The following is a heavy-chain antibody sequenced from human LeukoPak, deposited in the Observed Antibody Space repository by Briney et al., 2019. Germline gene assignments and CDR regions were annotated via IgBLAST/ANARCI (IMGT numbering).Heavy chain of an antibody. Sequence: SETLSLTCTVSGYSISSGYYWGWIRQPPGKGLEWIGSIYHSGSTYYNPSLKSRVTISVDTSKNQFSLKLSSVTAADTAVYYCARDAQYYYDSSGYYDYWGQGTLVTVSS. CDR1: GYSISSGYY. CDR2: IYHSGST. V-gene: IGHV4-38-2*02. D-gene: IGHD3-22*01. CDR3: ARDAQYYYDSSGYYDY. J-gene: IGHJ4*02.